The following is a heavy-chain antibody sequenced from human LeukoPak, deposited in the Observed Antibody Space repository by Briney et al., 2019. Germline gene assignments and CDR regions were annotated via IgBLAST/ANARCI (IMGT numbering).Heavy chain of an antibody. CDR3: ARHSAGATGGWFDP. CDR1: GGSISSSSYY. V-gene: IGHV4-39*01. D-gene: IGHD1-26*01. CDR2: IYYSGST. Sequence: PSETLSLTCTVSGGSISSSSYYWGWIRQPPGKGLEWIGSIYYSGSTYYNPSLKSRVTISVDTSKNQFSLKLSSVTAADTAVYYCARHSAGATGGWFDPWGQGTLVTVSS. J-gene: IGHJ5*02.